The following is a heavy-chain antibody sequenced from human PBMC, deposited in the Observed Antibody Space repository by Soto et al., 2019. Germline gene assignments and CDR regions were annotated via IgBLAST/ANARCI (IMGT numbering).Heavy chain of an antibody. CDR3: AKDSSGWFTGGHDLIY. Sequence: HPGGSLRLSCAASGFTFSSYAMSWVRQAPGKGLEWVSAISGSGGSTYYADSVKGRFTISRDNSKNTLYLQMNSLRAEDTAVYYCAKDSSGWFTGGHDLIYWGQGTLVTVSS. CDR2: ISGSGGST. V-gene: IGHV3-23*01. D-gene: IGHD6-19*01. J-gene: IGHJ4*02. CDR1: GFTFSSYA.